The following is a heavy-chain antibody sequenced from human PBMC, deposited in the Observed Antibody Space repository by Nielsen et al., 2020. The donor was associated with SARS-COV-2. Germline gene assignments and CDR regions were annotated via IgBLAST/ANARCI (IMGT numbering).Heavy chain of an antibody. J-gene: IGHJ6*02. CDR1: GGTFITYA. Sequence: SVKVSCKASGGTFITYAITWVRQAPGQGLEWMGGIIPIFGTTNYAQKFQGRVSITADISTSTAYMELSSLRSEDTAVYYCAREFYADSAGSSSIHGMDVWGQGTTVTVSS. D-gene: IGHD2/OR15-2a*01. V-gene: IGHV1-69*06. CDR2: IIPIFGTT. CDR3: AREFYADSAGSSSIHGMDV.